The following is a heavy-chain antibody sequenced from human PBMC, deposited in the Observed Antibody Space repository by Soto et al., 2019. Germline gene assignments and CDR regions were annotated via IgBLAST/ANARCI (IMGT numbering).Heavy chain of an antibody. D-gene: IGHD2-2*01. Sequence: SETLSLTCTVSVVSISSYYWSCIRHPPGKGLEWIGYIYYSGSTNYNPSLKSRVTISVDTSKNQLSLKVTSVTAADTAVYYCARGKPKCSTHTCYFEYWGQAALVTVSS. J-gene: IGHJ4*02. CDR2: IYYSGST. CDR1: VVSISSYY. CDR3: ARGKPKCSTHTCYFEY. V-gene: IGHV4-59*01.